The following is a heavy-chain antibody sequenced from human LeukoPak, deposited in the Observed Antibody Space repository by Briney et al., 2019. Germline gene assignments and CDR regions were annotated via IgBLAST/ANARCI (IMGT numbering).Heavy chain of an antibody. Sequence: GGSLRLSCAASGFTFSSYSMNWVRQAPGKGLEWVSSISSSSSYIYYADSVKGRFTISRDNAKNSLYLQMNSLRAEDTAVYYCARDRSRDYDLWSGYYTKRAFDIWGQGTMVTVSS. CDR2: ISSSSSYI. V-gene: IGHV3-21*01. J-gene: IGHJ3*02. D-gene: IGHD3-3*01. CDR1: GFTFSSYS. CDR3: ARDRSRDYDLWSGYYTKRAFDI.